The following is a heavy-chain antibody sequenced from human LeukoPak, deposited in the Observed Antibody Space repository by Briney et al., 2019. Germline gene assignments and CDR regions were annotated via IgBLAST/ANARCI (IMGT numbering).Heavy chain of an antibody. Sequence: GASVKVSCKASGYTFTSYGISWVRQAPGQGLEWMGWISAYNGNTNYAQKLQGRVTMTTDTSTSTAYMELRSLRSDDTAVYYCARDIPRNYDSSALPCGYWGQGTLVTVSS. D-gene: IGHD3-22*01. CDR2: ISAYNGNT. CDR1: GYTFTSYG. V-gene: IGHV1-18*01. CDR3: ARDIPRNYDSSALPCGY. J-gene: IGHJ4*02.